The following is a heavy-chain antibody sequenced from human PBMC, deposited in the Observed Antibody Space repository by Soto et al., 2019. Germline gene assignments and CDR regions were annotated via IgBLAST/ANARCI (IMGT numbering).Heavy chain of an antibody. Sequence: PSETLSLTCTVSGGSIRDHYYMWIRQSPGKGLEYIGYIHNGGSTNYNPSLKSRVIISVDTSKNQFSLKLSSVTAADTAVYYCARLSGSYNDRYFDYWGQGTLVTVSS. CDR1: GGSIRDHY. J-gene: IGHJ4*02. CDR3: ARLSGSYNDRYFDY. CDR2: IHNGGST. V-gene: IGHV4-59*08. D-gene: IGHD1-26*01.